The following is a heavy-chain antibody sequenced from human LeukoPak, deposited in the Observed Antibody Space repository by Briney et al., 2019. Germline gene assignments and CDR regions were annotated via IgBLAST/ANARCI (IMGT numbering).Heavy chain of an antibody. CDR2: IYTGGNT. Sequence: GGSLRLSCAASGFTVSSIFMSWVRQAPGKGLEWVSVIYTGGNTYYADSVKGRFIISRDNSKNTLYLQMNSLRAEDTAVYYCVRGTSSGWYGVYWGQGTLVTVSS. D-gene: IGHD6-19*01. J-gene: IGHJ4*02. V-gene: IGHV3-53*01. CDR3: VRGTSSGWYGVY. CDR1: GFTVSSIF.